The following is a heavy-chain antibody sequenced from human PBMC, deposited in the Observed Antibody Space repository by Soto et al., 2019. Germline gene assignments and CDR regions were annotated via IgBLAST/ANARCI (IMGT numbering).Heavy chain of an antibody. V-gene: IGHV5-51*01. D-gene: IGHD2-2*01. CDR1: GYSFTSYW. CDR3: ARAGIVVVPAARGNAFDI. Sequence: PGESLKISCKGSGYSFTSYWIGWVRQMPGKGLEWMGIIYPGDSDTRYSPSFQGQVTISADKSISTAYLQWSSLKASDTAMYYCARAGIVVVPAARGNAFDIWGQGTMVTVSS. CDR2: IYPGDSDT. J-gene: IGHJ3*02.